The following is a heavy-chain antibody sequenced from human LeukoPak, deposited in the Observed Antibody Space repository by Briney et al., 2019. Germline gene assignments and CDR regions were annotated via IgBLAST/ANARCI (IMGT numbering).Heavy chain of an antibody. D-gene: IGHD2-2*03. CDR3: AGLDIVVVPAAIYDGGMDV. CDR1: GFSLNRNY. J-gene: IGHJ6*02. V-gene: IGHV3-53*01. CDR2: IYPGGST. Sequence: PGRSLRLSCAASGFSLNRNYMSWVRQAPGKGLEWVSVIYPGGSTYYAESVKGRFTISRDNSKNTLFLQTNSLRAEDTAVYYCAGLDIVVVPAAIYDGGMDVWGQGTTVTVSS.